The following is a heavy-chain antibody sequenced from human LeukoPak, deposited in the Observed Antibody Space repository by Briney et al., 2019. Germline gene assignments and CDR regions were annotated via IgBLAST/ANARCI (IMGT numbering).Heavy chain of an antibody. V-gene: IGHV3-9*01. CDR3: AKGSRLSLDYGMDV. D-gene: IGHD6-25*01. CDR1: GFIFDDYA. Sequence: GGSLRLSCAASGFIFDDYAMHWVRQPPGKGLEWVSGISWNSGSIGYADSVKGRFTISRDNAKNSLYLQMNSLRAEDTALYYCAKGSRLSLDYGMDVWGQGTTVTVSS. J-gene: IGHJ6*02. CDR2: ISWNSGSI.